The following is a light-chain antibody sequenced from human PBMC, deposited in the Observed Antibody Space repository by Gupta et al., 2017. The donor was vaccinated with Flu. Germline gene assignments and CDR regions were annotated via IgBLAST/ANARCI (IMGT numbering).Light chain of an antibody. V-gene: IGKV1-39*01. Sequence: PSSLSASVGDRVAISCRASRKVNYSLNWYQKKGGKAPELLIYAATSLQMGVPSRFSGRASGTDFTLTIDRLQPEDFATYYCQQTDIAPFTFGQGTNLDIK. CDR1: RKVNYS. J-gene: IGKJ2*01. CDR2: AAT. CDR3: QQTDIAPFT.